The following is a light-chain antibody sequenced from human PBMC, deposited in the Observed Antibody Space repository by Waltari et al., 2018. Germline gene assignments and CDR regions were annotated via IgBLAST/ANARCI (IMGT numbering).Light chain of an antibody. CDR1: SSDVGGYNY. J-gene: IGLJ3*02. CDR3: CSYAGSYTWV. Sequence: QSALTQPRSVSGSPGQSVTLSCTGTSSDVGGYNYVSWYQQHPGQAPKLIIYDVSKRPSGVPDRFSGSKSGNTASLTISGLQAEDEADYYCCSYAGSYTWVFGGGTKLTVL. CDR2: DVS. V-gene: IGLV2-11*01.